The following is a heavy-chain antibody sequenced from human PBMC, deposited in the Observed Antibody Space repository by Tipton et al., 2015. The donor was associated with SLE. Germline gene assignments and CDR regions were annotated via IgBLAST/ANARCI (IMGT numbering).Heavy chain of an antibody. D-gene: IGHD2-21*02. CDR1: GYTFTHHY. CDR3: ARGVVMTSIGGTTWLDP. V-gene: IGHV1-46*01. CDR2: INPSGGTT. J-gene: IGHJ5*02. Sequence: QLVQSGAEVKKPGASVNVSCKSSGYTFTHHYIHWVRQAPGQGLEWMGIINPSGGTTTYAQKFQGRVTMTRDTSTSTVYMRLSSLRSEDTAVYYCARGVVMTSIGGTTWLDPWGQGTLVTVSS.